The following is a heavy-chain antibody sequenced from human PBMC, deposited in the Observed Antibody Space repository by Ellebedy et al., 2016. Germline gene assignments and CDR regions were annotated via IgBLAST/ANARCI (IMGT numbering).Heavy chain of an antibody. V-gene: IGHV3-30*03. J-gene: IGHJ3*02. CDR1: GFTFSSSN. Sequence: GGSLRLSCEVSGFTFSSSNIHWVRQAPGKGLEWVAFISNDGRNKYYADSVKGRFTLSRDNSKNTLYLQMNSLRAEDTAVYYCGTMLSGGDCYSCPSETDAFDIWGQGTMVTVSS. CDR3: GTMLSGGDCYSCPSETDAFDI. D-gene: IGHD2-21*02. CDR2: ISNDGRNK.